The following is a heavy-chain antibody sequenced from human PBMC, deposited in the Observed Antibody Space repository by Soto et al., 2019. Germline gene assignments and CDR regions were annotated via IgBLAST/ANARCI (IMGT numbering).Heavy chain of an antibody. CDR2: IDPSDSYT. CDR3: ARHYGGNSDSWRRPLHYYYYGMDV. CDR1: GYSFTSYW. Sequence: AGESLKISCKGSGYSFTSYWISLVRQMPGKGLEWMGRIDPSDSYTNYSPSFQGHVTISADKSISTAYLQWSSLKASDTAMYYCARHYGGNSDSWRRPLHYYYYGMDVWGQGTTVTVSS. J-gene: IGHJ6*02. D-gene: IGHD2-15*01. V-gene: IGHV5-10-1*01.